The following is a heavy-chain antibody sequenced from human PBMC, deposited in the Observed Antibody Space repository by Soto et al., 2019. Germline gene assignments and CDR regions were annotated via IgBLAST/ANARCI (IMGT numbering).Heavy chain of an antibody. CDR3: ARDDYDILTGYLDC. Sequence: QVQLVESGGGVVQPGRSLRLSCAASRFTFSAHAMHWVRQAPGKGLEWVAVISYDGTNKYYADSVKGRFTISRDNSKNTLLLQMNSLRTEDTAIYYCARDDYDILTGYLDCWGQGTLVTVSS. V-gene: IGHV3-30-3*01. CDR2: ISYDGTNK. J-gene: IGHJ4*02. CDR1: RFTFSAHA. D-gene: IGHD3-9*01.